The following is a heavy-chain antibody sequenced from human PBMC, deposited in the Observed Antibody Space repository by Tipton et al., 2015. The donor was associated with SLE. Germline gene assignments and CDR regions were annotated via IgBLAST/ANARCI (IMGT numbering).Heavy chain of an antibody. Sequence: SLRLSCAASGFTFSSHCMDWVRQAPGRGLEWVSSISSSSTYTNYADSVKGRFTISRDNAKNSLYLQMNSLRAEDTAVYYCASLSLVAADYFDYWGQGTLVTVSS. CDR1: GFTFSSHC. CDR2: ISSSSTYT. V-gene: IGHV3-21*03. D-gene: IGHD2-15*01. CDR3: ASLSLVAADYFDY. J-gene: IGHJ4*02.